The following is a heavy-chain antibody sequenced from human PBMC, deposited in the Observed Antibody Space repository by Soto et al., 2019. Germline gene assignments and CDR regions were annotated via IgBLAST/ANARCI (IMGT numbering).Heavy chain of an antibody. D-gene: IGHD2-2*03. CDR2: TYYRSKWYN. CDR3: ARVTLGSPRGRNRFDP. Sequence: SQTLSLTCAISGDSVSSNSAAWNWIRQSPSRGLEWLGRTYYRSKWYNDYAVSVKSRITINPDTSKNQFSLQLNSVTPEDTAVYYCARVTLGSPRGRNRFDPWGQGNLVTVSS. J-gene: IGHJ5*02. V-gene: IGHV6-1*01. CDR1: GDSVSSNSAA.